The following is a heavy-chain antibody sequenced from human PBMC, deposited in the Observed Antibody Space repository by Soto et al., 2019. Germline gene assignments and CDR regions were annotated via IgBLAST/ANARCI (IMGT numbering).Heavy chain of an antibody. CDR3: ARDRGPSSGYYPYWFDP. J-gene: IGHJ5*02. CDR1: GGTFSSYA. CDR2: IIPIFGTA. V-gene: IGHV1-69*12. D-gene: IGHD3-22*01. Sequence: QVQLVQSGAEVKKPGSSVKVSCKASGGTFSSYAITWVRQAPGQGLEWMGGIIPIFGTANYAQKFQGRVTINADESTSTAYMELSSLRSEATAVYYCARDRGPSSGYYPYWFDPWGQGTLVTVSS.